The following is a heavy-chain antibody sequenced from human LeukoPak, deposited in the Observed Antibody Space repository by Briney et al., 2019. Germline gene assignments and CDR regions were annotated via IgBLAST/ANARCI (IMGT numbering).Heavy chain of an antibody. D-gene: IGHD1-26*01. J-gene: IGHJ4*02. CDR2: ITWHSGNI. CDR1: GFRFEDYA. CDR3: AKPSGDMSYYPFDY. Sequence: GGSLRLSCAGSGFRFEDYAMHWVRQAPGKGLEWVSGITWHSGNIGYADSVKGRFTISRDNAKNSLYLDMNSLRSEDTALYYCAKPSGDMSYYPFDYWGQGILVTVSA. V-gene: IGHV3-9*01.